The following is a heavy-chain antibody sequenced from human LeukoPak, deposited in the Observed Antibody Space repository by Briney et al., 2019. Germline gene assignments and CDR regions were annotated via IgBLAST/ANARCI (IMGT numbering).Heavy chain of an antibody. Sequence: GGSLRLSCTASGFNFNNYGLHWVRQAPGKGLEWVAVVSYDGSKKYYADSVKGRFTISRDNSKSTLYLQMNSLRAEDTAVYYCARDLPTDYYDSSGFDYWGQGTLVTVSS. CDR1: GFNFNNYG. CDR3: ARDLPTDYYDSSGFDY. CDR2: VSYDGSKK. D-gene: IGHD3-22*01. J-gene: IGHJ4*02. V-gene: IGHV3-30*03.